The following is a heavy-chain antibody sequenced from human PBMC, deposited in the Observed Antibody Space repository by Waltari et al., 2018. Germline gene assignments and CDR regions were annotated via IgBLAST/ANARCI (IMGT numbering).Heavy chain of an antibody. J-gene: IGHJ3*02. CDR2: VIPIYGTP. CDR1: GGTFGRYA. D-gene: IGHD3-16*01. V-gene: IGHV1-69*12. Sequence: QVPLVQSGAEVKQPGSSVKVSCKASGGTFGRYAITWVRQAPGQGLEWVGGVIPIYGTPNYEAKCQGRVTVTADASTSTAYLEVRRLRSEDTAVYYCAKRGIGYAFDTWGQGTMVIVSS. CDR3: AKRGIGYAFDT.